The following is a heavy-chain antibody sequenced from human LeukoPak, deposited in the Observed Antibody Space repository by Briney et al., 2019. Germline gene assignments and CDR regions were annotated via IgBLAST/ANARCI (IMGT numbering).Heavy chain of an antibody. D-gene: IGHD1-26*01. CDR1: GFTVSSTY. CDR3: ARGAVEVGATQHD. V-gene: IGHV3-53*01. Sequence: GGSLRLSCAVSGFTVSSTYMSWVRHAPGEGLEWVSVIYSGGSTYYADSVKGRFTISRDNSKNTLYLQMTNLRAEDTAVYYCARGAVEVGATQHDWGQGTLVTVSS. CDR2: IYSGGST. J-gene: IGHJ4*02.